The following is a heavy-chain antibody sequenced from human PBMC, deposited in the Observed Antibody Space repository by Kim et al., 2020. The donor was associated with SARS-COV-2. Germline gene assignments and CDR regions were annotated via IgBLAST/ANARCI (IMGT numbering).Heavy chain of an antibody. CDR1: GYSFTDYG. V-gene: IGHV1-18*01. CDR3: ATAESARHYFDSIGYHY. J-gene: IGHJ4*02. CDR2: VSTYSGNT. Sequence: ASVKVSCKTSGYSFTDYGISWVRQAPGQGLEWKGWVSTYSGNTVYAQKFQGRVTVTTETSTTTAYMDLRSLRSDDTAVYYCATAESARHYFDSIGYHYWGPGTLVTVSS. D-gene: IGHD3-22*01.